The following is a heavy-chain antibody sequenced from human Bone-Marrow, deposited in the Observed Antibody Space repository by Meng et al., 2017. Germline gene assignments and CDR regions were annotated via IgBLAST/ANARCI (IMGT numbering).Heavy chain of an antibody. CDR1: GFTFSSYS. J-gene: IGHJ6*02. D-gene: IGHD6-19*01. CDR2: ISSSSSYI. V-gene: IGHV3-21*01. Sequence: GGSLRLSCAASGFTFSSYSMNWVRQAPGKGLEWVSSISSSSSYIYYADSVKGRFTISRDNAKNSLYLQMNSLRAEDTAVYYCEAVAGTFIYYYYGMDVWGQGPTVTVSS. CDR3: EAVAGTFIYYYYGMDV.